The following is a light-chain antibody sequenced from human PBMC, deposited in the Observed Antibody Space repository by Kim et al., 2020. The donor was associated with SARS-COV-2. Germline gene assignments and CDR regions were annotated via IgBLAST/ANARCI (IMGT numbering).Light chain of an antibody. CDR1: SAGSGAGFD. J-gene: IGLJ3*02. CDR2: GNH. Sequence: APGHTVTSSCTGSSAGSGAGFDAHRYQVLPGAAPKLLIYGNHIRPSGVPYRFSGARSGTSASRAITGLQAEDECDYYCQSYDGFWVFGGGTQLTVL. CDR3: QSYDGFWV. V-gene: IGLV1-40*01.